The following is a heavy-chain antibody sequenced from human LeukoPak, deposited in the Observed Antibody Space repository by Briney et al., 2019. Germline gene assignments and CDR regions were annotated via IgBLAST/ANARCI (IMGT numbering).Heavy chain of an antibody. CDR3: ARVGYSSDWYEGGH. V-gene: IGHV3-23*01. CDR2: ISGSGGST. CDR1: GFTFSSYA. Sequence: GGSLRLSCAASGFTFSSYAMSWVRQAPGKGLEWVSAISGSGGSTYYADSVKGRFTISRDNAKNTLYLQMNILRAEDTAVYYCARVGYSSDWYEGGHWGQGTLVTVSS. D-gene: IGHD6-19*01. J-gene: IGHJ4*02.